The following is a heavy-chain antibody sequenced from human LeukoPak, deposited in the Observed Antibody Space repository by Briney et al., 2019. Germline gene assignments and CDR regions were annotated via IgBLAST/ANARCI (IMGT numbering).Heavy chain of an antibody. D-gene: IGHD2-2*01. CDR3: AKGQGYSTSGWYFDY. V-gene: IGHV3-23*01. CDR2: ITKSGDST. J-gene: IGHJ4*01. CDR1: GFSFNTYG. Sequence: GGSLRLSCAASGFSFNTYGMNWVRQAPGKGLEWVSSITKSGDSTYYADTVRGRFTISRDNSKNTLYLQMNSLRAEDTAVYHCAKGQGYSTSGWYFDYWGHGTLVTVSS.